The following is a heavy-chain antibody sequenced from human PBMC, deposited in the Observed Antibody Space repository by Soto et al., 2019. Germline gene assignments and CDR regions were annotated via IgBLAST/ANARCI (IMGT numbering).Heavy chain of an antibody. CDR3: ASSLGRSGNDPVKFDP. J-gene: IGHJ5*02. D-gene: IGHD3-10*01. CDR2: IYYSGST. CDR1: GGSISSSSSY. V-gene: IGHV4-39*01. Sequence: QLQLQESGPGLVKPSETLSLTCTVSGGSISSSSSYWGWIRQSPEKGLEWIASIYYSGSTYYNPSLRSRVTGSVATSKNQFPLRLSAVTAADTAVYYCASSLGRSGNDPVKFDPWGQGTLVTVSS.